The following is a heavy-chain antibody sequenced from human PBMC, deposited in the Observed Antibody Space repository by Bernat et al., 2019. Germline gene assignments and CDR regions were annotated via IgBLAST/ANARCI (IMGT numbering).Heavy chain of an antibody. CDR3: ARSPLVTSRNDAFEI. Sequence: EVQLVESGGGLVKPGGSLRLSCAASGFTFSSYSMNWVRQAPGKGLEWVSSISRSGGSIYYADSVKGRFTISRDNAKNSLFLQMDSLRAEDTAVYYCARSPLVTSRNDAFEIWGQGTTVTVSS. V-gene: IGHV3-21*01. CDR2: ISRSGGSI. J-gene: IGHJ3*02. D-gene: IGHD2-21*02. CDR1: GFTFSSYS.